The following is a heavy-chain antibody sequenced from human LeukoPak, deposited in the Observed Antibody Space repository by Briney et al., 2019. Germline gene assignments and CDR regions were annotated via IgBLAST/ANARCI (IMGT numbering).Heavy chain of an antibody. CDR1: GSSFTSYW. Sequence: GGSLEISFQGSGSSFTSYWIGWVRQVPGKGLEWIRIIYPGDSDTRYSPSFQGQVTISADKSISTAYLQWSSLKASDTAMYYCARHEVGYYYYYMDVWGKGTTVTVSS. J-gene: IGHJ6*03. V-gene: IGHV5-51*01. CDR3: ARHEVGYYYYYMDV. CDR2: IYPGDSDT.